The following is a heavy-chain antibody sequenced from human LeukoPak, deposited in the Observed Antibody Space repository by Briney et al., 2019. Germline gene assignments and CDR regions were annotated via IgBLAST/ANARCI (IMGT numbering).Heavy chain of an antibody. V-gene: IGHV1-18*01. D-gene: IGHD2-2*01. CDR3: ARLGVGYCSSTSCYGGYYYYYYMDV. CDR2: ISAYNDNT. J-gene: IGHJ6*03. Sequence: ASVKVSCKASGYTFTSYGINWVRQAPGQGLEWMGWISAYNDNTNYAQKLQDRVTMTTDTSTSTAYMELRSLRPDDTAVYYCARLGVGYCSSTSCYGGYYYYYYMDVWGKGTTVTVSS. CDR1: GYTFTSYG.